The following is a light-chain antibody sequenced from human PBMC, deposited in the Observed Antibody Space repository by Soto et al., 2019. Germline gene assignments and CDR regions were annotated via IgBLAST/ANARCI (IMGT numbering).Light chain of an antibody. CDR1: QDIRNE. J-gene: IGKJ4*01. CDR2: AAS. Sequence: AIQMTQSPSSLSASVGDRVTITCRASQDIRNELGWYQQKPGKAPKLLIYAASHLESGVPSRFSGSGSGTDFTLTISSLQPEDFATYYCQQANSFPLTFGGGTKVDIK. V-gene: IGKV1-6*01. CDR3: QQANSFPLT.